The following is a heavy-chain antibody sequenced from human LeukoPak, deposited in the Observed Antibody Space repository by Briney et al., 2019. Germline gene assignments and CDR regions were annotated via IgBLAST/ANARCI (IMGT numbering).Heavy chain of an antibody. CDR2: ISYDGSNK. V-gene: IGHV3-30*18. CDR3: AKDRGVGSTLDY. Sequence: PGRSLRLSCAASGFTFSSYGMHWVRQAPGKGLEWVAVISYDGSNKYYADSVKGRFTISRDNSKNTLYLQMNSLRAEDTAVYHCAKDRGVGSTLDYWGQGTLVTVSS. CDR1: GFTFSSYG. D-gene: IGHD1-26*01. J-gene: IGHJ4*02.